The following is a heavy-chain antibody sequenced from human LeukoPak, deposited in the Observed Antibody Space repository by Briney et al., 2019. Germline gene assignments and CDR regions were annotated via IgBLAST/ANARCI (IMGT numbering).Heavy chain of an antibody. CDR3: TTGIRGD. CDR1: GLTVTNAW. Sequence: KSGGSLRLSCSASGLTVTNAWMNRVRQAPGEGLDWVGRIASKTDGGATDYAAPVKGRFTISRDDPKNTLNLQMNSLKTEDTAVYYCTTGIRGDWGQGTLVTVSS. CDR2: IASKTDGGAT. J-gene: IGHJ4*02. V-gene: IGHV3-15*07. D-gene: IGHD3-10*01.